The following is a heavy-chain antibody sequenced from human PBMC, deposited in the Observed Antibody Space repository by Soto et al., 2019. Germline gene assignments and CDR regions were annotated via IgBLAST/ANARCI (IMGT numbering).Heavy chain of an antibody. CDR1: GGSISSYY. Sequence: SETLSLTYTVSGGSISSYYWSWIRQPPGKGLEWIGYIYYSGSTNYTPSLKSRVTISVDTSKNQFSLKLSSVTAADTAVYYCARGLLTCYYKGPSFDYWGQGTLVTVSS. CDR2: IYYSGST. CDR3: ARGLLTCYYKGPSFDY. J-gene: IGHJ4*02. V-gene: IGHV4-59*01. D-gene: IGHD3-9*01.